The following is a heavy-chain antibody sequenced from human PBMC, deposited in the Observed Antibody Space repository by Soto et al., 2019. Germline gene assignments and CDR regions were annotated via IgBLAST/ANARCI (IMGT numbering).Heavy chain of an antibody. CDR2: IRSKTYGGTT. CDR3: TRGLRGYSSGKVYFDS. Sequence: GGSLRLSCTVSGFTFGDYAVGWFRQAPGKGLEWVGFIRSKTYGGTTDYAASVKGRFTISGDDSKSIAYLQMNSLQTEDTAVYYCTRGLRGYSSGKVYFDSWGQGALVTVSS. J-gene: IGHJ4*02. CDR1: GFTFGDYA. V-gene: IGHV3-49*03. D-gene: IGHD5-18*01.